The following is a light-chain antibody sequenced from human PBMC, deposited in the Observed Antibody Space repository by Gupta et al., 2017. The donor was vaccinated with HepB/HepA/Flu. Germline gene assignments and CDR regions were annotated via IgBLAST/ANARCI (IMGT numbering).Light chain of an antibody. CDR2: SNH. CDR1: SSNVGSNP. CDR3: AAWDDSLNGPV. J-gene: IGLJ2*01. V-gene: IGLV1-44*01. Sequence: QSVLTQPPSVSGTPGQTVIISCSGGSSNVGSNPVNWYQHLPGAAPKLLIYSNHRRPSGVPDRFSDSKSGASASLAISGLQSEDEADYFCAAWDDSLNGPVFCGGTKLTVL.